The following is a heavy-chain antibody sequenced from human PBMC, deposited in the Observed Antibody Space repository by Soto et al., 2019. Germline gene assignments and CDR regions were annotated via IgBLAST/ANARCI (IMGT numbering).Heavy chain of an antibody. CDR3: ARRKERSGPHYFDY. CDR1: GFTFTSSA. D-gene: IGHD6-25*01. CDR2: IVVGSGNT. Sequence: SVKVSCKASGFTFTSSAVQWVRQARGQRLEWIGWIVVGSGNTNYAQKFQERVTITRDMSTSTAYMELSGLRPDDTAVYYCARRKERSGPHYFDYWGQGSQVTAPQ. V-gene: IGHV1-58*01. J-gene: IGHJ4*02.